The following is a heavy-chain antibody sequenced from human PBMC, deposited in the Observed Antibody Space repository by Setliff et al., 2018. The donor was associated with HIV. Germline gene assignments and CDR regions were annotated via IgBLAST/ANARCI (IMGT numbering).Heavy chain of an antibody. CDR2: IRNDASNT. CDR3: AKTNGWFLIDY. Sequence: QPGGSLRLSCEASGFTFSSHGMHWVRQAPGKGLEWVTFIRNDASNTYYADSVKGRFTISRDDSKNTLFLQMDSLRPEDTALYYCAKTNGWFLIDYWGQGTLVTVSS. CDR1: GFTFSSHG. J-gene: IGHJ4*02. D-gene: IGHD6-19*01. V-gene: IGHV3-30*02.